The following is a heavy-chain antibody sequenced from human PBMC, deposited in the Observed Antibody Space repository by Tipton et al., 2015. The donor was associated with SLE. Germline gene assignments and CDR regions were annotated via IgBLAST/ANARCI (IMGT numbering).Heavy chain of an antibody. Sequence: TLSLTCNASGGSISSRDHCWGWIRQPPGKGLEWIVAIYYDETTYYNTSLDSRATISVDMSKNQFSLNLRSVTAADTAVYFCARTRQQLDGDYYYYMDVWGKGTTVIVSS. CDR1: GGSISSRDHC. V-gene: IGHV4-39*01. CDR2: IYYDETT. CDR3: ARTRQQLDGDYYYYMDV. D-gene: IGHD6-13*01. J-gene: IGHJ6*03.